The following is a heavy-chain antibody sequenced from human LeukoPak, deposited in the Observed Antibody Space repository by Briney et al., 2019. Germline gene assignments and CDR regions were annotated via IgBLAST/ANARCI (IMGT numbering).Heavy chain of an antibody. CDR3: ARSEGWLRPYYFDY. CDR2: IHYTGTT. CDR1: GASISSDY. J-gene: IGHJ4*02. V-gene: IGHV4-59*01. D-gene: IGHD3-9*01. Sequence: PSETLSLTCTVSGASISSDYWNWIRQPPGKGLEWIGYIHYTGTTNYNPSLKSRVTISVDTSKNLFSLKLNSVTAADTAVYYCARSEGWLRPYYFDYWGQGTLVTVSS.